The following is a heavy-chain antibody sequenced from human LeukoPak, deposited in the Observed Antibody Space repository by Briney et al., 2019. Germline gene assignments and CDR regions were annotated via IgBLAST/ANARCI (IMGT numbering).Heavy chain of an antibody. D-gene: IGHD3-10*01. V-gene: IGHV4-4*07. CDR2: IYVTGST. CDR3: ARWGVQFAALDY. CDR1: GDSITSYY. Sequence: PSETLSLTCTVSGDSITSYYWSWIRQPAGKGLEWIGRIYVTGSTKYNPSLKSRVTMSGNTSKNQFSLRMSSVTAADTAIYYCARWGVQFAALDYWGQGMLVTVSS. J-gene: IGHJ4*02.